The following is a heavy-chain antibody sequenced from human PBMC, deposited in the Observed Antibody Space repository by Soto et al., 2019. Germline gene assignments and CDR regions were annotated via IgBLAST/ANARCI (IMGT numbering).Heavy chain of an antibody. J-gene: IGHJ4*02. Sequence: EVQLLESGGGLVQPGGSLRLSCAASGFTFSSYAMSWVRQAPGKGLEWVSAIGGSGDRTYYADSVKGRFTISRDNSRNTLYMQMNSLRGEDTAVYFCAKMNGPPHWGQGTLVTVSS. V-gene: IGHV3-23*01. D-gene: IGHD2-8*01. CDR1: GFTFSSYA. CDR2: IGGSGDRT. CDR3: AKMNGPPH.